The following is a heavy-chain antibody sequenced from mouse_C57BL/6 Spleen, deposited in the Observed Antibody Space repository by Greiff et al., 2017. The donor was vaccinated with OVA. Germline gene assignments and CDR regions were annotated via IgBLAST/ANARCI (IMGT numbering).Heavy chain of an antibody. J-gene: IGHJ4*01. D-gene: IGHD2-4*01. Sequence: EVKLVESGGGLVQPGGSLKLSCAASGFTFSDYYMYWVRQTPEKRLEWVAYISNGGGSTYYPDTVKGRFTISRDNAKNTLYLQMSRLKSEDTAMYYCARAYDYEDYYYAMDYWGQGTSVTVSS. V-gene: IGHV5-12*01. CDR3: ARAYDYEDYYYAMDY. CDR2: ISNGGGST. CDR1: GFTFSDYY.